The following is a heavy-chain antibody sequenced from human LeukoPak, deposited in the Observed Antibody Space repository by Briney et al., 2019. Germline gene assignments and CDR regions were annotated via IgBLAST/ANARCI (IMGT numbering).Heavy chain of an antibody. CDR2: IHLGDSDT. Sequence: GEPLKISCKASGYSFTISWMAWVRKMPGKGLEWMEIIHLGDSDTRYSPSFQGQVTISADKSISTAYLQWSSLKASDTAIYYCARPREEGATDAFDIWGQGTMVTVSS. CDR3: ARPREEGATDAFDI. CDR1: GYSFTISW. D-gene: IGHD1-26*01. V-gene: IGHV5-51*01. J-gene: IGHJ3*02.